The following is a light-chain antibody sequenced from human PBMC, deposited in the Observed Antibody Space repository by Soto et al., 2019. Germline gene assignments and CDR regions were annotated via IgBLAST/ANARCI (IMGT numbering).Light chain of an antibody. V-gene: IGLV2-11*01. J-gene: IGLJ1*01. CDR2: DVS. CDR1: SSDVGGYNY. Sequence: QSALTQPRSVSGSPGQSVTISCTGTSSDVGGYNYVSWYQQYSGKAPKVMIYDVSKRPSGVPDRFSGSKSGNTASLTISGLQAEDEADYYCCSYAASNTVVFGTGTTLTVL. CDR3: CSYAASNTVV.